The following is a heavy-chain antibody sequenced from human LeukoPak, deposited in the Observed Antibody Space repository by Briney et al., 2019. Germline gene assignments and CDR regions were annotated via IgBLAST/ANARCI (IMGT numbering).Heavy chain of an antibody. CDR3: ARWYCGSTSCYYDY. D-gene: IGHD2-2*01. J-gene: IGHJ4*02. V-gene: IGHV3-11*01. Sequence: GGPLRLSCAASGFTFSDYYMSWIPKAPGKGLEGVSYISSSGSTIYYADSVKGRFTISRDNSKNTLYLQMNSLRAEDTAVYYCARWYCGSTSCYYDYWGQGTLVTVSS. CDR1: GFTFSDYY. CDR2: ISSSGSTI.